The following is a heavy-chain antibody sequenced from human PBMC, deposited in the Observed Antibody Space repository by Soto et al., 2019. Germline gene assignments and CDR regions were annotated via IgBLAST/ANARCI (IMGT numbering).Heavy chain of an antibody. CDR1: GFTFDDYG. V-gene: IGHV3-20*04. D-gene: IGHD3-9*01. CDR2: INWNGGGT. Sequence: GGSLRLSCAASGFTFDDYGMSWVRQAPGKGLEWVSGINWNGGGTAYADSVKGRFTISRDSAKDSLFLQMNSLRAEDTAFYYCARGLNYDVLTGLDFWGQGTLVTVSS. CDR3: ARGLNYDVLTGLDF. J-gene: IGHJ4*02.